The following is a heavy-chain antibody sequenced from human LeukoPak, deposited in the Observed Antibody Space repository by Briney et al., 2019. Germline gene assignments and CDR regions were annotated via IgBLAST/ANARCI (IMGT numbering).Heavy chain of an antibody. J-gene: IGHJ4*02. Sequence: GGSLRLSCAASGFTFSGSAMHWVRQASGKGLDWVGRIRSKANSYATAYAASVKGRFTISRDDSKNTAYLQMNSLKTEDTAVYYCTRHTVVTGPFDYWGQGTLVTVSS. CDR1: GFTFSGSA. CDR2: IRSKANSYAT. D-gene: IGHD2-21*02. V-gene: IGHV3-73*01. CDR3: TRHTVVTGPFDY.